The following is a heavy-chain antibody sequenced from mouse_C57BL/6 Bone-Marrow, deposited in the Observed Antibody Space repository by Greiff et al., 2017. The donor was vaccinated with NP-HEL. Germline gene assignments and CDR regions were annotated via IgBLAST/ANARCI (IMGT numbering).Heavy chain of an antibody. CDR1: YTFSRRVH. V-gene: IGHV1-87*01. J-gene: IGHJ1*03. CDR2: GQGLEWIG. CDR3: SEDSAVYYCAWKYLRGFYWYFDV. D-gene: IGHD2-10*02. Sequence: QVHVKQSGPELARPWASVKISCQAFYTFSRRVHFAIRDTNYWMQWVKQRPGQGLEWIGAIYPGNGDTSYNQKFKGKATLTADKSSSTAYMQLSSLTSEDSAVYYCAWKYLRGFYWYFDVWGTGTTVTVSS.